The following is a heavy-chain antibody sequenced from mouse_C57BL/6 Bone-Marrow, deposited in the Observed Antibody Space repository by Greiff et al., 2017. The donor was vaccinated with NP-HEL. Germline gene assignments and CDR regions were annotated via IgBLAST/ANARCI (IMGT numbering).Heavy chain of an antibody. V-gene: IGHV5-4*01. Sequence: EVMLVESGGGLVKPGGSLKLSCAASEFTFSSYAMSWVRQTPEKRLEWVATISDGGSYTYYPDNVKGRFTISRDNAKNNLYLQMSHLKSEDTAMYYCARDPDYDLFAYWGQGTLVTVSA. CDR2: ISDGGSYT. J-gene: IGHJ3*01. CDR3: ARDPDYDLFAY. CDR1: EFTFSSYA. D-gene: IGHD2-4*01.